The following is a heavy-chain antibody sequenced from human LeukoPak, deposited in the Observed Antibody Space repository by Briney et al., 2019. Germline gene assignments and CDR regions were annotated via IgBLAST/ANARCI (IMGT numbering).Heavy chain of an antibody. J-gene: IGHJ3*02. D-gene: IGHD3-10*01. CDR2: IRSKTDGGTT. Sequence: GGSLRLSCAASGFTFSNAWMSWVRQAPGKGLEWVGRIRSKTDGGTTDYAAPVKGRFTISRDDSKNTLYLQMNSLKTEDTAVYYCTTDEGYGILWCGELGLDAFDIWGQGTMVTVSS. CDR1: GFTFSNAW. CDR3: TTDEGYGILWCGELGLDAFDI. V-gene: IGHV3-15*01.